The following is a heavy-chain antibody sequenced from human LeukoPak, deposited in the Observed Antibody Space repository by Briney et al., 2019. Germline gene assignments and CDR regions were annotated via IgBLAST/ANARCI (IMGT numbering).Heavy chain of an antibody. CDR1: GYTFTSYD. CDR2: MNPNSGNT. D-gene: IGHD2-15*01. Sequence: GASVKVSCKASGYTFTSYDINWVRQATGQGLEWMGWMNPNSGNTGYAQKFQGRVTMTRNTSISTAYMELSSLRSEDTAVYYCARGRPALHCSGGSCYVYWGQGTLVTVSS. CDR3: ARGRPALHCSGGSCYVY. V-gene: IGHV1-8*01. J-gene: IGHJ4*02.